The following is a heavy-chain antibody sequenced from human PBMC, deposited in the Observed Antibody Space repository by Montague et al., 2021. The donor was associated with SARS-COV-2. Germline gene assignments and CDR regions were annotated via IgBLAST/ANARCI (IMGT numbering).Heavy chain of an antibody. CDR3: AHRRIRVTIFGVVTNPYYYYGMDV. J-gene: IGHJ6*02. CDR1: GFSLSTSGVG. D-gene: IGHD3-3*01. V-gene: IGHV2-5*01. CDR2: IYWXXXK. Sequence: PALVKPTQTLTLTCTFSGFSLSTSGVGVGWIRQPPGKALEWLALIYWXXXKRSSPSLKSRLTITKDTSKNQVVLTMTNMDPVDTATYYCAHRRIRVTIFGVVTNPYYYYGMDVWGQGTTVTVSS.